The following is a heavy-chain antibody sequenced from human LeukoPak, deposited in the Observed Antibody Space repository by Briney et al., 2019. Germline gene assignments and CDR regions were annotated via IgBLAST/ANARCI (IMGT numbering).Heavy chain of an antibody. V-gene: IGHV4-34*01. CDR3: AREWILTSYDY. CDR2: INHSGST. D-gene: IGHD3-9*01. J-gene: IGHJ4*02. CDR1: GGSFSGYY. Sequence: SETLSLTCAAYGGSFSGYYWSWIRQPPGKGLEWIGEINHSGSTNYNPSLKSRVTISVDTSKNQFSLKLSSVTAADTAVYYCAREWILTSYDYWGQGTLVTVSS.